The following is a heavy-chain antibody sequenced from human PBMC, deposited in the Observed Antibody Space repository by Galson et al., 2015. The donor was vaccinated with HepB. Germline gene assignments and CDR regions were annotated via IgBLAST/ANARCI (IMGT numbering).Heavy chain of an antibody. V-gene: IGHV1-2*06. CDR2: INPNNGGT. J-gene: IGHJ5*02. Sequence: SVKVSCKASGYTFIGQYMHWVRQAPGQGLEWMGRINPNNGGTNYAQKFQGRATMTRDTSISTAYMELSRLRSDDTAVYYCAKDRSRAYGSGSYSGVWFDPWGQGTLVTVSS. D-gene: IGHD3-10*01. CDR3: AKDRSRAYGSGSYSGVWFDP. CDR1: GYTFIGQY.